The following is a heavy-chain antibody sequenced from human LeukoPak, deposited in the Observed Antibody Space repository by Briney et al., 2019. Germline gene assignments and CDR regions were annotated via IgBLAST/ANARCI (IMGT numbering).Heavy chain of an antibody. CDR1: GFTFSNYA. CDR3: ARRRTDGYNPRAFDY. CDR2: ISYGDGGT. J-gene: IGHJ4*02. Sequence: GGSLRLSCETSGFTFSNYAMSWVRQAPGRGLEWVSGISYGDGGTYYADSVKGRFTISRDNAKNSLYLQMNSLRAEDTAVYYCARRRTDGYNPRAFDYWGQGTLVTVSS. D-gene: IGHD5-24*01. V-gene: IGHV3-23*01.